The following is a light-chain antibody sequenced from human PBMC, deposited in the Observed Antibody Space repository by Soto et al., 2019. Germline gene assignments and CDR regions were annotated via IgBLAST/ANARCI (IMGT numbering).Light chain of an antibody. CDR2: GAT. V-gene: IGKV3-20*01. CDR3: RQDYGSPQT. J-gene: IGKJ1*01. CDR1: QSVSNNY. Sequence: ESVLLQLLGPVAQCNGERATLSCRASQSVSNNYLASYQQKPGQAPRLLIYGATNRATGIPDRFTGSGSGTDFILTSSMLPPDFATYYCRQDYGSPQTFGQGTKVDIK.